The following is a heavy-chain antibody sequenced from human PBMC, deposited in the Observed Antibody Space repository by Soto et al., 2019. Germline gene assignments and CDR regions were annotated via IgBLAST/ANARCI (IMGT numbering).Heavy chain of an antibody. V-gene: IGHV1-18*04. Sequence: QVQLVQSGAEVKQPGASVKVSCKASCYTVTSYGIRWVRQAPGQGLEWMGWISAYNVNTTYAQKLQGRVTMPTDTSTSTSYMELTSLRSDDTAVYYCARRYNRNDMVAYWGQGTLVTVSS. CDR1: CYTVTSYG. CDR2: ISAYNVNT. J-gene: IGHJ4*02. CDR3: ARRYNRNDMVAY. D-gene: IGHD1-1*01.